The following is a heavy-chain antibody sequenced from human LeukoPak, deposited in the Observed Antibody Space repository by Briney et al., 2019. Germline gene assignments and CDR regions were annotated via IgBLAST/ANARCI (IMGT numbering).Heavy chain of an antibody. CDR2: ISSSSSYI. D-gene: IGHD5/OR15-5a*01. CDR1: GFTFSSYS. Sequence: PGGSLRLSCAASGFTFSSYSMNWARQAPGKGLEWVSSISSSSSYIYYADSVKGRFTISRDNAKNSLYLQMNSLRAEDTAVYYCARYVDPAQVSLGYYYGMDVWGQGTTVTVSS. CDR3: ARYVDPAQVSLGYYYGMDV. J-gene: IGHJ6*02. V-gene: IGHV3-21*01.